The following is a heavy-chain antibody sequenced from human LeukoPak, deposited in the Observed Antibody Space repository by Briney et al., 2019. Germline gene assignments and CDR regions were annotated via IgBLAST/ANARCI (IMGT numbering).Heavy chain of an antibody. Sequence: ASVKVSCKASGYTFTSYGISWVRQAPGQGLEWMGWISAYNGNTNYAQKLQGRVTMTTDTSTSTAYMELRSLRSDDTAVYYCAREQNSSGWYWYSGGPMSGFDPWGQGTLVTVSS. CDR1: GYTFTSYG. J-gene: IGHJ5*02. CDR2: ISAYNGNT. D-gene: IGHD6-19*01. CDR3: AREQNSSGWYWYSGGPMSGFDP. V-gene: IGHV1-18*01.